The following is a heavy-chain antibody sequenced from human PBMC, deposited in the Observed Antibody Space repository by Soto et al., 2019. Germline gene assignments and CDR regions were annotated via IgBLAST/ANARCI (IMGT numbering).Heavy chain of an antibody. J-gene: IGHJ6*02. D-gene: IGHD3-22*01. Sequence: GSLRLSCASPGFTFASSNMLWVRQAPGKGLAWVASISHHIDYIYHADSVKGRFTVSRDNAKNSLFLEMTILGDEDTAVYYCARGGSAERQTDGDSYHYYPMDVWGQGTTVTAP. V-gene: IGHV3-21*01. CDR3: ARGGSAERQTDGDSYHYYPMDV. CDR1: GFTFASSN. CDR2: ISHHIDYI.